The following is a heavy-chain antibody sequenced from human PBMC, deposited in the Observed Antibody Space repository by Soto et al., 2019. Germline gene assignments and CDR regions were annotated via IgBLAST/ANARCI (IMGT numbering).Heavy chain of an antibody. V-gene: IGHV1-46*01. CDR3: ARGGKIAARPLDS. D-gene: IGHD6-6*01. CDR1: GYTFSRPY. J-gene: IGHJ4*02. Sequence: GASVRVACKAAGYTFSRPYMQWVRQAPGQGLEWMGIINPSGGGTNYAQKFQGRITLTRDTSTSTLYMELSSLRSADTAVYYCARGGKIAARPLDSWGQGTLVTV. CDR2: INPSGGGT.